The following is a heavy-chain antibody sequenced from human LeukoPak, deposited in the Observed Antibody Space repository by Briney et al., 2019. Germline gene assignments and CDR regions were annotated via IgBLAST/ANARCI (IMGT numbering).Heavy chain of an antibody. D-gene: IGHD7-27*01. J-gene: IGHJ4*02. CDR3: VRALMGTSDH. Sequence: GGSLRLSCAASGFTFNRDWMHWVRQAPGKGLVWVSRMNSDGSTSNYADSVKGRFTISRDNSKNTLYLQMNSLRAEDTAVYYCVRALMGTSDHWGQGSLVTVSS. V-gene: IGHV3-74*01. CDR2: MNSDGSTS. CDR1: GFTFNRDW.